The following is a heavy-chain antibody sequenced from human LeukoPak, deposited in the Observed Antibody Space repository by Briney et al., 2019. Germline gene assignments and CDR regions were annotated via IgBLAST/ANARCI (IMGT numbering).Heavy chain of an antibody. Sequence: PGGSLRLSCAASGFTFSSCGMHWVRQAPGKGLEWVAVIWYDGSNKYYADSVKGRFTISRDNSKNTLYLQMNSLRAEDTAVYYCAKDPYSSGWYPHYYYMDVWGKGTTVTVSS. CDR1: GFTFSSCG. CDR3: AKDPYSSGWYPHYYYMDV. V-gene: IGHV3-33*06. CDR2: IWYDGSNK. D-gene: IGHD6-19*01. J-gene: IGHJ6*03.